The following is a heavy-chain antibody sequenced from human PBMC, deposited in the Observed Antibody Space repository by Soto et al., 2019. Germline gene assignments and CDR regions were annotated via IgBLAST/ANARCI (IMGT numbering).Heavy chain of an antibody. D-gene: IGHD3-22*01. J-gene: IGHJ4*02. V-gene: IGHV4-39*01. CDR1: GCSISSSSYY. CDR3: ARPIRRLGSSGYRY. CDR2: IYYSGST. Sequence: PSETLSLTCTVSGCSISSSSYYWGWIRQPPGKGLEWIGSIYYSGSTYYNPSLKSRVTISVDTSKNQFSLKLSSVTAADTAVYYCARPIRRLGSSGYRYWGQGTLVTVSS.